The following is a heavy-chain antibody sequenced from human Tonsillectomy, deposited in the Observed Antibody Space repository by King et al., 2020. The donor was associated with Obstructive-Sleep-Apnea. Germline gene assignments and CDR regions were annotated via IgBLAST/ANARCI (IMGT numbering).Heavy chain of an antibody. CDR3: ARGMWVTSPSDPEFEY. CDR1: GGSISSDDYS. Sequence: LQLQESGSGLVKPSQTLSLTCAVSGGSISSDDYSWSWIRQPPGKGLEWIGYIYPSGSNDYNPSLKSRVTISIDRSKNQFSLRVTSVTAADTAVYYCARGMWVTSPSDPEFEYWGQGTLVTVSS. J-gene: IGHJ4*02. D-gene: IGHD1-14*01. V-gene: IGHV4-30-2*01. CDR2: IYPSGSN.